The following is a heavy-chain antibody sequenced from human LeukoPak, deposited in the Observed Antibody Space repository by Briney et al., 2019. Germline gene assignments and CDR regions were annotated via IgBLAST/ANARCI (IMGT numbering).Heavy chain of an antibody. CDR1: GFTFDDYA. Sequence: GGSLRLSCVASGFTFDDYAMHWVRQAPGKGLEWVSGITWNSGTVGYADSVKGRFTISRDSAKNSLYLQMSNLSPEDTAFYYCARMCHVGRDWFDPSGQGTLVTVSS. CDR2: ITWNSGTV. V-gene: IGHV3-9*01. J-gene: IGHJ5*02. D-gene: IGHD2/OR15-2a*01. CDR3: ARMCHVGRDWFDP.